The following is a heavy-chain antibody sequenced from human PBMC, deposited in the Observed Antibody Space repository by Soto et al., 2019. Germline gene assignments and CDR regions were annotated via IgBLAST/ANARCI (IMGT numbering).Heavy chain of an antibody. D-gene: IGHD2-2*01. Sequence: QVQLVQSGAEVKKPGSSVKVSCKASGGTFSSYTISWVRQAPGQGLEWMGRIIPILGIANYAQKFQGRVTITADKSTSTAYRELSSLRSEDTAVYYCARWDGDSSTVWGKGTTVTVSS. J-gene: IGHJ6*04. CDR2: IIPILGIA. CDR3: ARWDGDSSTV. V-gene: IGHV1-69*02. CDR1: GGTFSSYT.